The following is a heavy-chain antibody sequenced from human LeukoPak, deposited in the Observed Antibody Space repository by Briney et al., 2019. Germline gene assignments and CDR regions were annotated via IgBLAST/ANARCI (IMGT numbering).Heavy chain of an antibody. CDR1: GFTFSSYS. Sequence: TGGSLRLSCAASGFTFSSYSMNWIRQPPGKGLEWIGSIYYSGSTYYNPSLKSRVTISVDTSKNQFSLKLSSATAADTAVYYCVPYSSSWYIGYFDLWGRGTLVTVSS. V-gene: IGHV4-39*07. CDR2: IYYSGST. J-gene: IGHJ2*01. CDR3: VPYSSSWYIGYFDL. D-gene: IGHD6-13*01.